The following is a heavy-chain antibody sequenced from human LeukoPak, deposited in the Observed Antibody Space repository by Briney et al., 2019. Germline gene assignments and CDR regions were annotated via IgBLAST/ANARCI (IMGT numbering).Heavy chain of an antibody. Sequence: SETLSLTCAVYGGSFSGYYWSWIRQPPGKGLEWIGEINHSGSTNYNPSLKSRVTISVDTSKNQFSLKLSSVTAADTAVYYCARLVDGDSTSWFDPWGQGTLVTVSS. D-gene: IGHD4-17*01. J-gene: IGHJ5*02. CDR3: ARLVDGDSTSWFDP. CDR2: INHSGST. CDR1: GGSFSGYY. V-gene: IGHV4-34*01.